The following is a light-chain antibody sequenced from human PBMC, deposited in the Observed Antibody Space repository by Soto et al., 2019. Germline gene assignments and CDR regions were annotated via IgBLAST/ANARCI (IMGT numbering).Light chain of an antibody. CDR2: DAS. V-gene: IGKV1-5*01. CDR1: QTVSRW. Sequence: DIQMTQSPSTLSASVGDRVTLTCRASQTVSRWLAWDQQKPGKAPNLLIFDASTLKSGVPSRFSGNGSGTEFTLIFSSLQPDDSATYYCQQYNSYPRTLGGGTKVEIK. J-gene: IGKJ4*01. CDR3: QQYNSYPRT.